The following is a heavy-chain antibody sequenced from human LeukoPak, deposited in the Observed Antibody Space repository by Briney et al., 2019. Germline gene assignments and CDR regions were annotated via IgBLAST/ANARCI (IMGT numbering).Heavy chain of an antibody. CDR3: AHRCTNYFFDY. CDR1: GFSLTTSGVG. J-gene: IGHJ4*02. V-gene: IGHV2-5*02. Sequence: SGPTLVKPTQTLTLTCTFSGFSLTTSGVGVGWIRQPPGKALEWLALIYWDDDKRYSPSLMNRLTVTKGTSENQVVLTMTNMDPADTATYYCAHRCTNYFFDYWGQGTLVTVSS. CDR2: IYWDDDK. D-gene: IGHD2-2*01.